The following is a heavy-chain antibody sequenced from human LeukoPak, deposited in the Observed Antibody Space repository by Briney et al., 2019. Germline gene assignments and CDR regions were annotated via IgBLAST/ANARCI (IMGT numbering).Heavy chain of an antibody. V-gene: IGHV3-21*01. CDR1: GFTFRSYS. CDR2: ISSSSSYI. D-gene: IGHD6-13*01. Sequence: GGSLRLSCAASGFTFRSYSMNWVRQAPGKGLEWVSSISSSSSYIYYADSVKGRFTISRDNAKNSLYLQMDSLRVEDTAVYYCARDLKAAGSYYPYAMDVWGQGTTVTVSS. J-gene: IGHJ6*02. CDR3: ARDLKAAGSYYPYAMDV.